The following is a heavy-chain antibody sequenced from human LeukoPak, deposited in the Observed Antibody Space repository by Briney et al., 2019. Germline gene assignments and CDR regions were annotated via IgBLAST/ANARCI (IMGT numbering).Heavy chain of an antibody. CDR3: ARARHALIRSWFDA. Sequence: ASVKVSCKASGYTFTSYGISWVRQAPGQGLEWMGWISAYNGNTNYAQKLQGRVTMTTVTSTSTAYMGLRSLRSDDAAVYYCARARHALIRSWFDAWGQGTLVTVSS. CDR2: ISAYNGNT. CDR1: GYTFTSYG. J-gene: IGHJ5*02. V-gene: IGHV1-18*04.